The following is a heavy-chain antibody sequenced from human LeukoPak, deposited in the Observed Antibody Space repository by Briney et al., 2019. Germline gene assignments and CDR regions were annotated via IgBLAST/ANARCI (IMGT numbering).Heavy chain of an antibody. CDR3: ARGGLEPQLWLRLFYFEF. Sequence: SETLSLTCTVSGGSISSYYWSWFRQAPGGGLEWIGEVNHREVTHYNPSLKSRVTILADASKNQFSLKLTSVTAADTAVYYCARGGLEPQLWLRLFYFEFWGQGVLVTVSS. J-gene: IGHJ4*02. CDR2: VNHREVT. D-gene: IGHD5-18*01. CDR1: GGSISSYY. V-gene: IGHV4-34*01.